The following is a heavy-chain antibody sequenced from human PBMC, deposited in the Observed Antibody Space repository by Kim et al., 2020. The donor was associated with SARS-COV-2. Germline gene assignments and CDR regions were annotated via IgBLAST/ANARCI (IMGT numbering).Heavy chain of an antibody. V-gene: IGHV3-7*01. J-gene: IGHJ4*02. CDR2: SRN. D-gene: IGHD1-1*01. CDR3: ARGGSWTFDC. Sequence: SRNFYAGSVKGRFTIARDNGKNSLYLQMNSLRADDTAVYHCARGGSWTFDCWGRGTLVTVSS.